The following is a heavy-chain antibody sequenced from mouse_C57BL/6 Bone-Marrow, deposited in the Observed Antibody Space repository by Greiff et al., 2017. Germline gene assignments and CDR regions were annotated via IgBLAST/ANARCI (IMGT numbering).Heavy chain of an antibody. Sequence: QVQLQQPGAELVKPGASVKMSCKASGYTFTSYWITWVKQRPGQGLEWIGDIYPGSGSTNYNEKFKSKATLTVDTSSSTAYMQLSSLTSEGTAVYYCASSSVHFDYWGQGTTLTVSS. CDR3: ASSSVHFDY. J-gene: IGHJ2*01. CDR1: GYTFTSYW. D-gene: IGHD3-2*02. V-gene: IGHV1-55*01. CDR2: IYPGSGST.